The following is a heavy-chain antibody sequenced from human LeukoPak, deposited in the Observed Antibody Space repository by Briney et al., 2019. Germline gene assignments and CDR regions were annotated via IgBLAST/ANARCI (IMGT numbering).Heavy chain of an antibody. CDR3: ARPNTDAAGYYFDY. Sequence: ASVKVSCKASGYTFTGYYIHWVRQAPAQGLDWMGWINPNSGATYYAQNFQGRVTMTRDTSLSTAYMDLSRLRSDDTAVYYCARPNTDAAGYYFDYWGQGTLVTVSS. CDR1: GYTFTGYY. CDR2: INPNSGAT. V-gene: IGHV1-2*02. J-gene: IGHJ4*02. D-gene: IGHD6-13*01.